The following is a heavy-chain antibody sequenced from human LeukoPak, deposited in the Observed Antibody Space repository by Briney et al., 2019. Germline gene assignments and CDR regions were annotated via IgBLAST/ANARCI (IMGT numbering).Heavy chain of an antibody. CDR3: ARGGTARPDY. V-gene: IGHV3-48*04. CDR2: FGSGRPTT. CDR1: GPTPSNYG. D-gene: IGHD6-6*01. Sequence: RGGSLRLSCAASGPTPSNYGMNWVRPAPGSGLQWVSYFGSGRPTTNYADSVRGRFTVSRENARSSLDLQMNNLRVEDTGVYYCARGGTARPDYWGQGTLVTVSS. J-gene: IGHJ4*02.